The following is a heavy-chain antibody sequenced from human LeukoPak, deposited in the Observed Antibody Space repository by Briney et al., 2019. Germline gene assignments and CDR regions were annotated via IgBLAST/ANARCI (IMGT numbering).Heavy chain of an antibody. V-gene: IGHV3-7*01. D-gene: IGHD2-2*01. CDR1: GFTFSTYW. Sequence: GGSLSLSCAASGFTFSTYWMSWVRQAPGKGREWEANIKQDGSDKFYVDSVKGRFTISRDNAKNALFLQMNSLRAEDTAVYYCARVRCSSNSCFPDYWGQGTLVTVSS. J-gene: IGHJ4*02. CDR2: IKQDGSDK. CDR3: ARVRCSSNSCFPDY.